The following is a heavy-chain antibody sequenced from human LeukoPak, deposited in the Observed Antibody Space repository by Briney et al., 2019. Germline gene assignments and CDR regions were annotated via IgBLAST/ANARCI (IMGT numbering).Heavy chain of an antibody. CDR3: ANLGYCSGGSCYPLDY. J-gene: IGHJ4*02. CDR2: IKQDGSEK. V-gene: IGHV3-7*03. Sequence: GALRLSCAASGFTFSSYWMSWVRQAPGKGLEWVANIKQDGSEKYYVDSVKGRFTISRDNAKNSLYLQMNSLRAEDTAVYYCANLGYCSGGSCYPLDYWGQGTLVTVSS. D-gene: IGHD2-15*01. CDR1: GFTFSSYW.